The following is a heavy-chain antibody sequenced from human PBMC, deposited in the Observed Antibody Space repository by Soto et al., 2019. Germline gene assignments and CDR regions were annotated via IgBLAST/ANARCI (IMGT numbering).Heavy chain of an antibody. Sequence: PGGSLGLSCAASGFTFSSYNMNWVRQAPGKGLEWVSFISGTSTYIYYADSVKGRFTISRDNAKNSLYLQMNSLRAEDTAVYYCARDLTVTTDYYYYGMDVWGQGTTVTVSS. CDR3: ARDLTVTTDYYYYGMDV. V-gene: IGHV3-21*01. CDR1: GFTFSSYN. J-gene: IGHJ6*02. D-gene: IGHD4-17*01. CDR2: ISGTSTYI.